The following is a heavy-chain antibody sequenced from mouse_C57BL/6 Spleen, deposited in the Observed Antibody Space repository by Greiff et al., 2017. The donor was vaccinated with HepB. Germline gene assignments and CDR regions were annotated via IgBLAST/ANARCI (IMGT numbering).Heavy chain of an antibody. CDR2: IDPSDSYT. D-gene: IGHD4-1*01. CDR1: GYTFTSYW. J-gene: IGHJ2*01. V-gene: IGHV1-69*02. CDR3: ARDPKLGYFDY. Sequence: QVQLQQPGAELVKPGASVKMSCKASGYTFTSYWITWVKQRPGQGLEWIGVIDPSDSYTNYNQKFKGKATLTVDPSSSTAYMQLSSLTSEDSAVYYCARDPKLGYFDYWGQGTTLTVSS.